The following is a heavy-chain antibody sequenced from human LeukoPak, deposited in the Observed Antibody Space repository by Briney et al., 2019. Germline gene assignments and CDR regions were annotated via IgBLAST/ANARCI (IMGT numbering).Heavy chain of an antibody. CDR1: GFTFSSYA. CDR3: AKAPGPSVVVTAIWDY. J-gene: IGHJ4*02. V-gene: IGHV3-23*01. D-gene: IGHD2-21*02. CDR2: ISGSGGST. Sequence: GGSLRLSCAASGFTFSSYAMSWVRQAPGKGLEWVSAISGSGGSTYYADSVKGRFTISRDNSKNTLYLQMNSLRAEDTAVYYCAKAPGPSVVVTAIWDYWGEGPRVTVSS.